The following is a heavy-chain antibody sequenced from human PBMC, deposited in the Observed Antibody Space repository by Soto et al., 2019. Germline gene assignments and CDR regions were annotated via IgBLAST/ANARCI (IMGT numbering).Heavy chain of an antibody. D-gene: IGHD3-22*01. J-gene: IGHJ6*02. Sequence: GESLKISCKASGYSFSNNWIGWVRQMPGKGLEWMGIIYPGDSDTRYSPSLQGQVTISADKALSTAYLQWSSLKASDTAIYYCATTYYYDSIGYSYYYGMDVWGQGTTVTV. V-gene: IGHV5-51*01. CDR1: GYSFSNNW. CDR3: ATTYYYDSIGYSYYYGMDV. CDR2: IYPGDSDT.